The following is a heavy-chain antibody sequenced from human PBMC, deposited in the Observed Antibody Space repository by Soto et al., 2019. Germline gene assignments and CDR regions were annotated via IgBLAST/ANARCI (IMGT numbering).Heavy chain of an antibody. V-gene: IGHV3-15*01. D-gene: IGHD1-1*01. Sequence: GGSLRLSCAASGLIFSDVWMTWVRQAPGKGLEWVGRIKTKPDDGTIDYAAPVRGRFTISRDDSKNTLYLQMTSLTPDDTGVYYCTTSNPGVDFWGPGTLVTVSS. CDR3: TTSNPGVDF. CDR1: GLIFSDVW. CDR2: IKTKPDDGTI. J-gene: IGHJ4*02.